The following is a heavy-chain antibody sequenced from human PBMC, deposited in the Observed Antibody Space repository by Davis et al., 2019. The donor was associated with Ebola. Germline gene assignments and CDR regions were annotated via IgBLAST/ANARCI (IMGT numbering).Heavy chain of an antibody. CDR2: TSFGGSNK. Sequence: GESLKISCAASGFNFSDYGLHWVRQAPGKGLEWVAVTSFGGSNKFYADYVRGRFTISRDNAKNSLYLQMNSLRAEDTAVYYCARQKGYSSTRGYYYGMDVWGKGTTVTVSS. V-gene: IGHV3-30*04. CDR3: ARQKGYSSTRGYYYGMDV. J-gene: IGHJ6*04. D-gene: IGHD2-2*01. CDR1: GFNFSDYG.